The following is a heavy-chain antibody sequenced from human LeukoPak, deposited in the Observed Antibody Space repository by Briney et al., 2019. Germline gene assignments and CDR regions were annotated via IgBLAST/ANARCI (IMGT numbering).Heavy chain of an antibody. CDR2: IKQDGSDK. CDR1: GFTLSRFW. CDR3: ARDDDLVRGALFYYYGMDV. J-gene: IGHJ6*02. V-gene: IGHV3-7*01. Sequence: GGSLRLSCAASGFTLSRFWMSWVRQAPGRGLEWVANIKQDGSDKRYVDSVKGRFTVSRNNSKNTLYLQMNSLRAEDTAVYYCARDDDLVRGALFYYYGMDVWGQGTTVTVSS. D-gene: IGHD3-10*01.